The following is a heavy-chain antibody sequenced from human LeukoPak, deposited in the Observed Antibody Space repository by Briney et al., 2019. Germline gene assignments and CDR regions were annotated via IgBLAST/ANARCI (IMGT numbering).Heavy chain of an antibody. CDR1: GFTFSSYA. CDR3: AKGLRYYDSSGPRGYFQH. V-gene: IGHV3-23*01. Sequence: GGSLRLSCAASGFTFSSYAMSWVRQAPGKGLEWVSAISGSGGSTYYADSVKGRFTISRDNSKNTLYLQMNSLRAEDTAVYYCAKGLRYYDSSGPRGYFQHRGQGTLVTVSS. J-gene: IGHJ1*01. CDR2: ISGSGGST. D-gene: IGHD3-22*01.